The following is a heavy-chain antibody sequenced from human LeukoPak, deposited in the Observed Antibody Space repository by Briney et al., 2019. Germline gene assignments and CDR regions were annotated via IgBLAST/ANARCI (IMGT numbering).Heavy chain of an antibody. Sequence: SETLSLTCTVSGGSISSSSYYWGWIRQPPGKGLEWIGSIYYSGSTYYNPSLKSRVTISVDTSKNQFSLKLSSVTAADTAIYYCARGQDFAKQAYWGQGTLVTVSS. CDR1: GGSISSSSYY. CDR2: IYYSGST. J-gene: IGHJ4*02. CDR3: ARGQDFAKQAY. V-gene: IGHV4-39*01. D-gene: IGHD4/OR15-4a*01.